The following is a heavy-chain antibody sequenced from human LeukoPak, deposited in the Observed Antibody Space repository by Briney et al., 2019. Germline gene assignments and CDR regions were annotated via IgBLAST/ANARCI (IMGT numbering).Heavy chain of an antibody. J-gene: IGHJ6*02. CDR1: GFAFQAFD. Sequence: GGSQTLSCAASGFAFQAFDMHWVRQAPGKGLEWVSLINSVGTKTYYADSVRGRFTVSRDNSKNSLYLQMNSLRTEDTALYYCATWAFYHGLDVWGQGSTVTISS. D-gene: IGHD1-26*01. CDR2: INSVGTKT. V-gene: IGHV3-43*02. CDR3: ATWAFYHGLDV.